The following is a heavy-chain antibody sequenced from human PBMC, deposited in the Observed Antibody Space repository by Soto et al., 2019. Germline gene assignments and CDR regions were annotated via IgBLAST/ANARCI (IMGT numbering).Heavy chain of an antibody. CDR3: VPLNWNHPANFDY. Sequence: PGGSLRLSCAASGFTFRLYDMSWVRQAPGKGPEWVSSLSASGDRTDYVDSVKGRFAISGDNSKNMVYLQMSSLRSEDTAVYYCVPLNWNHPANFDYWGQGTQVTVSS. V-gene: IGHV3-23*01. CDR1: GFTFRLYD. J-gene: IGHJ4*02. D-gene: IGHD1-1*01. CDR2: LSASGDRT.